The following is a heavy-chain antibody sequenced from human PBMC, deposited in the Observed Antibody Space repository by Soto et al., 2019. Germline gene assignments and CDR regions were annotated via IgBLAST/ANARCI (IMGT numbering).Heavy chain of an antibody. CDR3: AKHRAFVAGPFDS. CDR1: GITFTNYA. J-gene: IGHJ4*02. Sequence: EVQLLESGGGLAQPGGSLRLSCAVSGITFTNYAMGWVRQAPGKGLEWVSGISGNVGSTTHYADSVKGRFTISRDNSKNILFLQINSLRAEDTAVYYCAKHRAFVAGPFDSWGQGTLVIVSS. CDR2: ISGNVGSTT. V-gene: IGHV3-23*01. D-gene: IGHD6-19*01.